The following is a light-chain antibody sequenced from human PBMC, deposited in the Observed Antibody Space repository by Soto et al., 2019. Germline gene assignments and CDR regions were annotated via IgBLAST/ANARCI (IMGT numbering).Light chain of an antibody. V-gene: IGKV3-15*01. Sequence: EVVMTQSPATLSVSPGERATLSCRASQSVGSELAWYQQKHGQAPRLLIYGASTRSTGVPARFSGSGSGTDFTLTISSLQSEDFAVYYCQQYHKWPPYTFGQGTKLEIK. CDR2: GAS. CDR3: QQYHKWPPYT. J-gene: IGKJ2*01. CDR1: QSVGSE.